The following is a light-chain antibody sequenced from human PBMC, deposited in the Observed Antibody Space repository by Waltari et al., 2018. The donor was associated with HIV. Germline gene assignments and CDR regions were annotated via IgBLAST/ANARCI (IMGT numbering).Light chain of an antibody. V-gene: IGLV1-44*01. CDR3: ATWDDSLNGVI. J-gene: IGLJ2*01. CDR2: SNH. Sequence: QSVLTQPPSASGTPGQRVTISCSGSSSNIGSNTVNWYQELPGTAPKLLIYSNHQRPSGVPDRFSGSKAGTSASLAIIGLQSEDEADYFCATWDDSLNGVIFGGGTKLTVL. CDR1: SSNIGSNT.